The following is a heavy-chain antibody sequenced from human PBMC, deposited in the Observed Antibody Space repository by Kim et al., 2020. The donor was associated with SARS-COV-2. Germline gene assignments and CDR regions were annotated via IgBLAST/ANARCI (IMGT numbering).Heavy chain of an antibody. CDR2: TYYSGST. V-gene: IGHV4-39*01. Sequence: SETLSLTCTVSGGSISSSSYYWGWIRQPPGKGLEWIGRTYYSGSTYYNPSLKSRVTISVDTSKNQSSLKLSSVTAADTAVYYCARAQPTEVLRYFDWLPTHYDGLEVWGEGTTVNVSS. CDR3: ARAQPTEVLRYFDWLPTHYDGLEV. CDR1: GGSISSSSYY. J-gene: IGHJ6*01. D-gene: IGHD3-9*01.